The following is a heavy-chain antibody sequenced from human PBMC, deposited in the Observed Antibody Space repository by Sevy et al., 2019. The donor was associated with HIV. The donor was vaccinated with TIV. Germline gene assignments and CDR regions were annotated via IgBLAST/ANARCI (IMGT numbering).Heavy chain of an antibody. Sequence: GGSLRLSCAASGFTFSSYGMHWVRQAPGKGLEWVAVIWYDGSNKYYADSVKGRFTISRDNSKNTLYLQMNSLRAENTAVYYCARVGLDNYFDSYFDYWGQGTLVTVSS. CDR1: GFTFSSYG. D-gene: IGHD3-22*01. V-gene: IGHV3-33*01. CDR3: ARVGLDNYFDSYFDY. J-gene: IGHJ4*02. CDR2: IWYDGSNK.